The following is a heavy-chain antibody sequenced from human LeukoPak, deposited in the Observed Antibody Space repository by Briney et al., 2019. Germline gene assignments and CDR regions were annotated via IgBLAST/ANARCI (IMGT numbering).Heavy chain of an antibody. D-gene: IGHD2-15*01. J-gene: IGHJ3*02. CDR2: IYTSGST. Sequence: KASETLSLTCTVSGGSISSYYWSWIRQPAGKGLEWIGRIYTSGSTNYNPSLKSRVTTSVDTSKNQFSLKLSSVTAADTAVYYCARDCSGGSCFHAFDIWGQGTMVTVSS. CDR1: GGSISSYY. CDR3: ARDCSGGSCFHAFDI. V-gene: IGHV4-4*07.